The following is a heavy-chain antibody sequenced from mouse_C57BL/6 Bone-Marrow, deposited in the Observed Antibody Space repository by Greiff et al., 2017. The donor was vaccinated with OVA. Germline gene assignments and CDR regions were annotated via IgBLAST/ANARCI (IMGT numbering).Heavy chain of an antibody. CDR3: ATRMDY. Sequence: QVHVKQSGPGLVQPSQSLSITCTVSGFSLTSYGVHWVRQSPGKGLEWLGVIWSGGSTDYNAAFISRLSISKDNSKSQVFFKMNSLQADDTAIYYCATRMDYWGQGTSVTVSS. V-gene: IGHV2-2*01. CDR2: IWSGGST. CDR1: GFSLTSYG. J-gene: IGHJ4*01.